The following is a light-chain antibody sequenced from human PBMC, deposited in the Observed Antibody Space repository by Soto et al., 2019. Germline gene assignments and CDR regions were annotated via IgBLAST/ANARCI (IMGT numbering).Light chain of an antibody. V-gene: IGKV3-20*01. CDR3: QQYSSTFWT. J-gene: IGKJ1*01. CDR1: QSISSSY. CDR2: GPS. Sequence: EIVLTQSPGTLSLSPGERATLSCRASQSISSSYLAWYQQNPGQAPRLLVYGPSSRATGIPDRFSGSGSGTDFTLTISRLEPEDFALYYCQQYSSTFWTFGQGTKVEIK.